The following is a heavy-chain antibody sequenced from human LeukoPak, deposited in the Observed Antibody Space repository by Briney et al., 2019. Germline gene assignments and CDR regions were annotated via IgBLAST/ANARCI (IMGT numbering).Heavy chain of an antibody. D-gene: IGHD6-13*01. V-gene: IGHV3-30*02. Sequence: PGGSLRLSCAASGFTFSNYVMHWVRQAPGKGLEWVAFIRYDGSNKYYADSVKGRFTISRDNSKNSLYLQMNSLRAEDTAVYYCARDLMGIAYRGAFYYWGQGTLVTVSS. J-gene: IGHJ4*02. CDR1: GFTFSNYV. CDR3: ARDLMGIAYRGAFYY. CDR2: IRYDGSNK.